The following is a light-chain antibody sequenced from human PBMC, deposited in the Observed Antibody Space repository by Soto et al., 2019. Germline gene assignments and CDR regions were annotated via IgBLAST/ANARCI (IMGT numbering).Light chain of an antibody. CDR3: CSYAGSATYV. J-gene: IGLJ1*01. CDR1: MRDVGAYNL. CDR2: EVR. V-gene: IGLV2-23*02. Sequence: QSALTQPASVSGSAGQSITISCSGTMRDVGAYNLVSWYQQHPGTAPKLIIYEVRNRPSGISSRFSGSRSGNTASLTISGLQAEDEADYYCCSYAGSATYVFGTGTKLTVL.